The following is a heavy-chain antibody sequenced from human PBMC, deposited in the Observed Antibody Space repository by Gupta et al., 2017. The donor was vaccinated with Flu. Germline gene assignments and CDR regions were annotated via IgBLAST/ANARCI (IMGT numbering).Heavy chain of an antibody. CDR2: IHPNSGAT. CDR3: ARGTLLDFWSGPGWWFDP. D-gene: IGHD3-3*01. V-gene: IGHV1-2*06. Sequence: IHWVRQVPGHGVEWMGRIHPNSGATNCARQVQRGVTLTSEPSINTAYMELSSLRGDDTAVYYCARGTLLDFWSGPGWWFDPWGQGTLVTVSS. J-gene: IGHJ5*02.